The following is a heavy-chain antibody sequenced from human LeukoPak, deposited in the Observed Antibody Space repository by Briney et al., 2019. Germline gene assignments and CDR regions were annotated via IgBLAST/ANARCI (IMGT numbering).Heavy chain of an antibody. CDR1: GGSISRSSYY. D-gene: IGHD2-21*02. CDR2: IYHSGST. CDR3: ARDSYCGGDCAARAVDY. J-gene: IGHJ4*02. V-gene: IGHV4-39*07. Sequence: SETLSLTCTVSGGSISRSSYYWGWIRQPPGKGLEWIGSIYHSGSTYYNPSLKSRVTISVDTSKNQFSLKLSSVTAADTAVYYCARDSYCGGDCAARAVDYWGQGTLVTVSS.